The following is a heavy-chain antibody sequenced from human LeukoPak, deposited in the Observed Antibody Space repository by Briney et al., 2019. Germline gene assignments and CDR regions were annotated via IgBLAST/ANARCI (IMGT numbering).Heavy chain of an antibody. CDR2: ISSSSSYI. CDR3: AKDPGLSRTYYYYYYMDV. D-gene: IGHD2/OR15-2a*01. J-gene: IGHJ6*03. V-gene: IGHV3-21*01. Sequence: GGSLRLSCAASGFTFSSYSMNWVRQAPGKGLEWVSSISSSSSYIYYADSVKGRFTISRDNAKNSLYLQMNSLRAEDTAVYYCAKDPGLSRTYYYYYYMDVWGKGTTVTVSS. CDR1: GFTFSSYS.